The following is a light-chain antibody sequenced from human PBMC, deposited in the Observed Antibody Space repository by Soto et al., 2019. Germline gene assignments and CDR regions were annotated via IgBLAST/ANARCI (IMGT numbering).Light chain of an antibody. CDR3: QHASYPPFT. CDR2: SIS. V-gene: IGKV3-20*01. CDR1: QSLTNNN. Sequence: EIVLTQSPGIQSLSPGEQASLSCKASQSLTNNNLAWFQQKPGQAPRLLIYSISTRATGIPDRFSGSGSRTDFTLTISRLDPEDFAVYYCQHASYPPFTFGPGTKVDVK. J-gene: IGKJ3*01.